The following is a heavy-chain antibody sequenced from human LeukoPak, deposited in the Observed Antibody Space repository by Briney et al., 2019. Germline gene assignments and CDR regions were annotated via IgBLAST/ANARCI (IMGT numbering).Heavy chain of an antibody. Sequence: GGSLRLSCTASGFTFNTYWINWVRQSPGKGLVWVALINGDGSTTTHADSVKGRFTISRDNAKNTAYLQMNSLRDEDTAVYFCARDYAGSPDYWGQGTLVTVSA. CDR3: ARDYAGSPDY. CDR1: GFTFNTYW. D-gene: IGHD3-10*01. CDR2: INGDGSTT. J-gene: IGHJ4*02. V-gene: IGHV3-74*03.